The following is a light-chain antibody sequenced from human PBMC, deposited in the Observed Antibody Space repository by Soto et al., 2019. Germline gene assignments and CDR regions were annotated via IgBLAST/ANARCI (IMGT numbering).Light chain of an antibody. V-gene: IGKV3-20*01. J-gene: IGKJ2*01. CDR3: QQTFHSPRT. CDR2: DAS. Sequence: EIVLTQSPGTLSLSPGETASLSCTASQSVISNFLAWYQQQRGQPPRLLIYDASKRATGIPARFSGSGSGKAFTLTISRVEPEDSAVYYCQQTFHSPRTFGQGNRLEIK. CDR1: QSVISNF.